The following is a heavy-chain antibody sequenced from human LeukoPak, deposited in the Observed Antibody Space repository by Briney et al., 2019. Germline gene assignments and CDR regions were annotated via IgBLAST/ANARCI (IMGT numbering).Heavy chain of an antibody. Sequence: SETLSLTCTVSGDSISSYYWSWIRQPPGKGLEWIGYIYYSGSTNYKPSLKSRVTISVDTSKNQFSLKLSSATAADTAVYFCARGRVSSSTWYSTYYYYFYMDVWGKGTTVTVSS. CDR2: IYYSGST. CDR1: GDSISSYY. J-gene: IGHJ6*03. D-gene: IGHD6-13*01. V-gene: IGHV4-59*01. CDR3: ARGRVSSSTWYSTYYYYFYMDV.